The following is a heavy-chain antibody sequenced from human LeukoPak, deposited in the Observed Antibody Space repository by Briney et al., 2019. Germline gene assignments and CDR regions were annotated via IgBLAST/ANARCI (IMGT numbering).Heavy chain of an antibody. V-gene: IGHV1-8*01. CDR2: MNPNSGNT. J-gene: IGHJ4*02. D-gene: IGHD5-18*01. CDR3: ARGQNRWIQLFSY. CDR1: GYTFTSYD. Sequence: ASVKVSCKASGYTFTSYDINWVRQATGQGLERVGWMNPNSGNTGYGQKFQGRVTMTRNTSISTADMELSSLRSEDTAVYYCARGQNRWIQLFSYWGQGTLVTVSS.